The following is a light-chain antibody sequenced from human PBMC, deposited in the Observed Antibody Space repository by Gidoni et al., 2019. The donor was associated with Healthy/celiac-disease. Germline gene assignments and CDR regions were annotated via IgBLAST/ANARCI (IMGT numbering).Light chain of an antibody. CDR2: AAS. V-gene: IGKV1-39*01. Sequence: DSQMSPSPSSLSASVGDRVTITRRASQSSSSYLNWYQQKPGKAPKLLIYAASSWQSGVPSRFSGSGSGTDFTLTISRLQPEDFAIYYCQQSYSTPRTFGQGTKVEIK. J-gene: IGKJ1*01. CDR1: QSSSSY. CDR3: QQSYSTPRT.